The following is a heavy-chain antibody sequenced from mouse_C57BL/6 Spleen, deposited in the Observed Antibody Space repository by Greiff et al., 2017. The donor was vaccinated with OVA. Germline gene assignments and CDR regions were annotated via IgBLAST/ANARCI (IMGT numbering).Heavy chain of an antibody. J-gene: IGHJ3*01. CDR1: GYSITSGYY. CDR3: ARADYDGVWFAY. D-gene: IGHD2-4*01. CDR2: ISYDGSN. V-gene: IGHV3-6*01. Sequence: EVQRVESGPGLVKPSQSLSLTCSVTGYSITSGYYWNWIRQFPGNKLEWMGYISYDGSNNYNPSLKNRISITRDTSKNQLFLTLNSVTTEDTATYDCARADYDGVWFAYWGQGTLVTVSA.